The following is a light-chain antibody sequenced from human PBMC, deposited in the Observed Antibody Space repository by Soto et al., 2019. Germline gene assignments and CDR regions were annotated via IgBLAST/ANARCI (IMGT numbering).Light chain of an antibody. V-gene: IGLV2-23*02. J-gene: IGLJ2*01. CDR1: SSDVGSYNL. CDR3: CSYGDSRNTLV. CDR2: EVT. Sequence: QSALTQPASVSGSPGQSITISCTGTSSDVGSYNLVSWYQQHPGKAPKLMIYEVTKRPSGVSNRFSGSKSGNTASLTISGLQAEDEADYYCCSYGDSRNTLVFGGGTEVTVL.